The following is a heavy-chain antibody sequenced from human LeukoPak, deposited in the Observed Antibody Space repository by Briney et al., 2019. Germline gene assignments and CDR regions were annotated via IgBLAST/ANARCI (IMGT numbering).Heavy chain of an antibody. D-gene: IGHD2-15*01. CDR3: ARNSCPSGSCYDNRGYFDY. J-gene: IGHJ4*02. CDR2: IYTSGST. V-gene: IGHV4-61*02. CDR1: GGSISSGTYY. Sequence: PSETLSLTCTVSGGSISSGTYYWSWIRQPAGKGLEWIGRIYTSGSTNYNPSLKSRITISVDTSKNQFSLKLSSVTAADTAVYYCARNSCPSGSCYDNRGYFDYWGQGTLVTVSS.